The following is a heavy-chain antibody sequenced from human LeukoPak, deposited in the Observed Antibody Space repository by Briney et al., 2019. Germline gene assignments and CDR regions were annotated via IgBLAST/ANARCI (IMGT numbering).Heavy chain of an antibody. CDR2: INTNTGNP. CDR1: GYTFTSYG. CDR3: AITGYDFWSGYYTGTLDY. J-gene: IGHJ4*02. V-gene: IGHV7-4-1*02. D-gene: IGHD3-3*01. Sequence: GASVKVSCKASGYTFTSYGISWVRQAPGQGLEWMGWINTNTGNPTYAQGFTGRFVFSLDTSVSTAYLQISSLKAEDTAVYYCAITGYDFWSGYYTGTLDYWGQGTLVTVSS.